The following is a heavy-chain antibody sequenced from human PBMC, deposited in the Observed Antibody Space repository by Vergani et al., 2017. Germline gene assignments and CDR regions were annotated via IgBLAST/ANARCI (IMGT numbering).Heavy chain of an antibody. CDR2: VLFDGSNE. D-gene: IGHD2-15*01. Sequence: QVQLVQSGGGVVQPGGSLRLSCVASGFTFNRYGMQWVRQAPGKGLEWVAYVLFDGSNEYYADSVNGRFIVSRDNSNDALDLQMNSLRTDDTAVYYCARDLAYCHEGSCALWGQGSVVTVSS. CDR1: GFTFNRYG. CDR3: ARDLAYCHEGSCAL. V-gene: IGHV3-30*02. J-gene: IGHJ4*02.